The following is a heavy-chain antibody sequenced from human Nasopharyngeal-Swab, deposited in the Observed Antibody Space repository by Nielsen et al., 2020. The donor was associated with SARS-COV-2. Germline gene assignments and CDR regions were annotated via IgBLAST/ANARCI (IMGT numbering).Heavy chain of an antibody. V-gene: IGHV3-23*01. CDR1: GFTFSSYG. CDR2: ISGSGDKT. Sequence: GESLKISCVASGFTFSSYGMNWVRQAPGKGLEWVSTISGSGDKTYYADSVKGRFTISRDKSKNTLYLQMNSLRAEDTAEYYCARSRHSHDWYYFDYWGQGTLVTVSS. J-gene: IGHJ4*02. CDR3: ARSRHSHDWYYFDY. D-gene: IGHD3-9*01.